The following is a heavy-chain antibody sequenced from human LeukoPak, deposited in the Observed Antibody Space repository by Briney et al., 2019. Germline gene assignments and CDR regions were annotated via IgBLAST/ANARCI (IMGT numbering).Heavy chain of an antibody. V-gene: IGHV5-10-1*01. CDR3: ARGGWLDDY. CDR1: GYSFTNYW. Sequence: GESLRISCKGSGYSFTNYWISWVRQMPGKGLEWMGRINPSDSYTNYNPSFQGHVTFSVDKSIATAYLQRTTLKASDTAIYYCARGGWLDDYWGQGTLVTVSS. D-gene: IGHD6-19*01. CDR2: INPSDSYT. J-gene: IGHJ4*02.